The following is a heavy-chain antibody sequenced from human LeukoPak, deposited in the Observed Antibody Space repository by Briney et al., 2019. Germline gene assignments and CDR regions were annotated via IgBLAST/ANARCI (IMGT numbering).Heavy chain of an antibody. Sequence: GGSLRLSCAASGFTFSNYGMHWVRQAPGKGLEWVAFIRYDGTNKYYADSVKGRFTISRDNAKNTLYLQMNSLRAEDTAVYYCARVVTMVSNWFDPWGQGTLVTVSS. J-gene: IGHJ5*02. CDR2: IRYDGTNK. CDR1: GFTFSNYG. V-gene: IGHV3-30*02. CDR3: ARVVTMVSNWFDP. D-gene: IGHD3-10*01.